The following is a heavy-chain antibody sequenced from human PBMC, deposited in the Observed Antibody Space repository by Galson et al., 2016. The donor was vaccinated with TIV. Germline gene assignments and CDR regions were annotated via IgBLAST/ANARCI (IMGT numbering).Heavy chain of an antibody. J-gene: IGHJ4*02. CDR2: IYPADSDV. V-gene: IGHV5-51*03. Sequence: QSGAEVKKPGQSLKISCKVSGYSLNSNWIAWVRQMPGKGLEWMGIIYPADSDVKYSPSFQGQVTISADESTSSAYLQCCSLKASDSAMYYCARAPGYSQYIYGYFDTWGQGTLVSVSS. CDR1: GYSLNSNW. CDR3: ARAPGYSQYIYGYFDT. D-gene: IGHD5-18*01.